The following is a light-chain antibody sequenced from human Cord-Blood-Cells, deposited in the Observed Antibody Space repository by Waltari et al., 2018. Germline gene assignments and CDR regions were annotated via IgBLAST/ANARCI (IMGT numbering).Light chain of an antibody. CDR3: QQYNNWPPLT. Sequence: EIVMTQSPATLSESPGERATLSCRASQSVSSNLAWYQQKPVQAPRLLIYGASTRATGIPARFSGSGSGTEFTLTISSLQSEDFAVYYCQQYNNWPPLTFGGGTKVEIK. V-gene: IGKV3-15*01. CDR2: GAS. CDR1: QSVSSN. J-gene: IGKJ4*01.